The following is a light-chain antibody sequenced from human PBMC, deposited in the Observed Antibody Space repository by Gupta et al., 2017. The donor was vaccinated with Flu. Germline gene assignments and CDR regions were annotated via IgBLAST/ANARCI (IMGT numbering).Light chain of an antibody. CDR3: QVWDSSSDRGV. CDR1: NIASKA. J-gene: IGLJ3*02. Sequence: SFVLTHPPSVSVAPGQTARLSCGGNNIASKAVHWYQQKPGQAPVLVVNDDSDRPSGIPERFSGSNSGNTATLSISRVEAGDEADYYCQVWDSSSDRGVFGGGTKLTVL. V-gene: IGLV3-21*02. CDR2: DDS.